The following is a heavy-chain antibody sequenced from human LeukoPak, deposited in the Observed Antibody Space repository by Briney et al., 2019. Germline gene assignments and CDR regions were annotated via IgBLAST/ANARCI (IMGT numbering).Heavy chain of an antibody. D-gene: IGHD3-3*01. J-gene: IGHJ5*02. CDR1: GGSFSGYY. Sequence: SETLSLTCAVYGGSFSGYYWSWIRQPPGKGLEWIGEINHSGSTNYNPSLKSRVTISVDTSKNQFSLKLSSVTAADTAVYYCARRWSGYYHTYWFDPWGQGTLVTVSS. V-gene: IGHV4-34*01. CDR2: INHSGST. CDR3: ARRWSGYYHTYWFDP.